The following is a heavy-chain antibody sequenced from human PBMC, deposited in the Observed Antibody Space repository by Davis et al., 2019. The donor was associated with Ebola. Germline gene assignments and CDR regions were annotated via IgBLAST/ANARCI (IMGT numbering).Heavy chain of an antibody. J-gene: IGHJ6*02. Sequence: GESLKISCAASGFTFSSYGMHWVRQAPGKGLEWVAVIWYDGSNKYYADSVKGRFTISRDNSKNTLYLQMNSLRAEDTAVYYCAREMVRYYYDMDVWGQGATVTVSS. CDR1: GFTFSSYG. CDR2: IWYDGSNK. D-gene: IGHD2-8*01. V-gene: IGHV3-33*01. CDR3: AREMVRYYYDMDV.